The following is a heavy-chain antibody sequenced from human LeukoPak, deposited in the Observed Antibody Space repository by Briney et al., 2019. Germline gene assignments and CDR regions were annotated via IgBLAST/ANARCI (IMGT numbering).Heavy chain of an antibody. D-gene: IGHD3-10*01. Sequence: GGSLRLSCAASGFTFSSYAMHWVRQAPGKGLEWVAVISYDGSNKYYADSVKGRFTISRDNSKNTLYLQMNSLRAEDTAVYYCAREGVRTFDYWGQGTLVTVSS. CDR3: AREGVRTFDY. V-gene: IGHV3-30-3*01. J-gene: IGHJ4*02. CDR1: GFTFSSYA. CDR2: ISYDGSNK.